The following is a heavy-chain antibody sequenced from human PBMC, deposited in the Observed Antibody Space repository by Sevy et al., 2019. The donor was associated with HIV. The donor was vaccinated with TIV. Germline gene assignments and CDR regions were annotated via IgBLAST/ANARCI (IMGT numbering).Heavy chain of an antibody. CDR2: ISGSGGST. J-gene: IGHJ3*02. D-gene: IGHD3-10*01. CDR1: GFTFSSYA. Sequence: GGSLRLSCAASGFTFSSYAMSWVRQAPGKGLEWVSAISGSGGSTYYADAFKGRFTISRDNSKNTLYLQMNSLRAEDTAVYYCAKGNTDGSYAFDIWGQGTMVTVSS. V-gene: IGHV3-23*01. CDR3: AKGNTDGSYAFDI.